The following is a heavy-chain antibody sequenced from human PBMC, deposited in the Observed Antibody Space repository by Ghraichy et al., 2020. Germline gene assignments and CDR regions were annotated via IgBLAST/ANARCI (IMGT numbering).Heavy chain of an antibody. CDR3: ARDGTPLPYYYDSSSKEGFDY. V-gene: IGHV3-30-3*01. CDR2: ISYDGSNK. J-gene: IGHJ4*02. Sequence: LSLTCAASGFTFSSYALHWVRQAPGKGLEWVAVISYDGSNKNYADSVKGRFTISRDNSKNTLYLQMNSLRAGDTAVYYCARDGTPLPYYYDSSSKEGFDYWGQGTLVTVSS. CDR1: GFTFSSYA. D-gene: IGHD3-22*01.